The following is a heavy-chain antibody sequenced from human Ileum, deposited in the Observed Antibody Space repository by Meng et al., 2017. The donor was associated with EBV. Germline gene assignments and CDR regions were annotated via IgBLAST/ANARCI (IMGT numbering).Heavy chain of an antibody. V-gene: IGHV1-2*06. CDR1: GYPFTGYY. CDR3: ARDLSGYYSFVDY. D-gene: IGHD3-22*01. Sequence: QVQLVQSGAEVKRPGASVKVPCKASGYPFTGYYMQWVRPAPGQGLEWMGRINPNNGGANYAQQFQGRVTMTTDTSISTAYMELSRLRSDDTAVYYCARDLSGYYSFVDYWGQGTLGTVSS. CDR2: INPNNGGA. J-gene: IGHJ4*02.